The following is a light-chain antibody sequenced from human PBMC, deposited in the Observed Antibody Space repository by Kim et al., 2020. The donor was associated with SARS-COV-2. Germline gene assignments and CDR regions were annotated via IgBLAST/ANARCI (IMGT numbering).Light chain of an antibody. CDR1: QGISSY. CDR3: QQRKSYPL. V-gene: IGKV1-9*01. J-gene: IGKJ4*01. CDR2: AAS. Sequence: DIQFTQSPSFLSASVGDRVTITCRASQGISSYLAWYQQKPGKAPKLLIYAASTLQSGVPSRFSGSGSGTEFTLTISSLQPEDFATYYCQQRKSYPLFGGGTKVNIK.